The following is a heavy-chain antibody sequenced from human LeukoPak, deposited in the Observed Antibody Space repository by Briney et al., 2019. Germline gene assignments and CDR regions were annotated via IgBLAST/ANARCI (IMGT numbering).Heavy chain of an antibody. D-gene: IGHD5-18*01. CDR2: IYHSGST. Sequence: PSETLSLTCTVSGYSISSGYYWGWIRQPPGKGLEWIGSIYHSGSTYYNPSLKSRVTISVDTSKNQFSLKLSSVSAADTAVYYCARDYGCSYGYYGYYYYYYMDVWGKGTTVTVSS. CDR3: ARDYGCSYGYYGYYYYYYMDV. V-gene: IGHV4-38-2*02. CDR1: GYSISSGYY. J-gene: IGHJ6*03.